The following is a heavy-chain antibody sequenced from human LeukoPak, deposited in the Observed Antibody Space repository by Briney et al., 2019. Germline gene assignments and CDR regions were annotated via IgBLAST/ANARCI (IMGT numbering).Heavy chain of an antibody. CDR1: GFTFSSYG. D-gene: IGHD3-3*01. J-gene: IGHJ4*02. CDR2: IWYDGSNK. CDR3: VREMVDFWSGYYENLFDY. Sequence: GGSLRLSCAASGFTFSSYGMHWVRQAPGKGLEWVAVIWYDGSNKYYADSVKGRFTISRDNSKNTLYLQMSSLRAEDTAVYYCVREMVDFWSGYYENLFDYWGQGTLVTVSS. V-gene: IGHV3-33*01.